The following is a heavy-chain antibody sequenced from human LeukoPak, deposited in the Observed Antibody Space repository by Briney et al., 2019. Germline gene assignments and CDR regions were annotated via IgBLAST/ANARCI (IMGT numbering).Heavy chain of an antibody. CDR2: ISWNSGSI. J-gene: IGHJ4*02. V-gene: IGHV3-9*03. CDR3: AKATGYSSGSVDY. CDR1: GFTFEDYA. D-gene: IGHD5-18*01. Sequence: GGSLRLSCAASGFTFEDYAMHWVRQGPGKGLEWDSGISWNSGSIGYADAVKGRFTISRDNAKNSLYLEMNSLRAEDMAFYYCAKATGYSSGSVDYWGQGTLVTVSS.